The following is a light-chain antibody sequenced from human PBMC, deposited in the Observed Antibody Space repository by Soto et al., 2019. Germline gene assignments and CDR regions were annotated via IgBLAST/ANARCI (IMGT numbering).Light chain of an antibody. Sequence: QSALTQPRSVSGSPGQSVTISCTGTSSDVGGYKYVSWYQQHPGKAPKLMIYDVTKRPLGVPARFSGSKSGNTASLTISGLQAEDEADYYCSSYAGTSILYVFGTGTKLTVL. CDR1: SSDVGGYKY. CDR2: DVT. J-gene: IGLJ1*01. V-gene: IGLV2-11*01. CDR3: SSYAGTSILYV.